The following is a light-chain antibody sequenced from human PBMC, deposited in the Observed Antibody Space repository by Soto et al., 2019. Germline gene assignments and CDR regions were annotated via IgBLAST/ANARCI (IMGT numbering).Light chain of an antibody. J-gene: IGKJ2*01. CDR3: QQFGISPRT. CDR1: QSISSNF. Sequence: EIVLTQSPGTLSLFPGERATLSCRASQSISSNFVGWYQQKPGQAPRLLIYGSSTSATGIPDRFSGSGSGTDFTLTITRLEAEDFAVYYCQQFGISPRTFGQGTKLE. CDR2: GSS. V-gene: IGKV3-20*01.